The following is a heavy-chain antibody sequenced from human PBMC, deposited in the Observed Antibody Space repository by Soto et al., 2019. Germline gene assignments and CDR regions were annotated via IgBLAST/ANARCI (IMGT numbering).Heavy chain of an antibody. V-gene: IGHV1-18*01. D-gene: IGHD3-22*01. CDR1: GYTFTSYG. J-gene: IGHJ4*02. Sequence: GASVKVSCKASGYTFTSYGISWVRQAPGQGLEWMGWISAYNGNTNYAQKLQGRVTMTTDTSTSTAYMELRSLRSDDTAVYYCARGPRIFGRRLLEKNYYVSRGYYEWGKGTLVTGSP. CDR3: ARGPRIFGRRLLEKNYYVSRGYYE. CDR2: ISAYNGNT.